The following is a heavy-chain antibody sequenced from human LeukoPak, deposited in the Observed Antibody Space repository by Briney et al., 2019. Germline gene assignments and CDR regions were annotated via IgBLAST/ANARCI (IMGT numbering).Heavy chain of an antibody. Sequence: PSETLSLTCAVYGGSFSGYYWSWIRQPPGKGLEWIGEINHSGSTNYNPSLKSRVTISVDTSKNQFSLKLSSVTAADTAVYYCAXKKXVLLWFGGMDVWGQGTTVTVSS. CDR2: INHSGST. D-gene: IGHD3-10*01. CDR3: AXKKXVLLWFGGMDV. J-gene: IGHJ6*02. V-gene: IGHV4-34*01. CDR1: GGSFSGYY.